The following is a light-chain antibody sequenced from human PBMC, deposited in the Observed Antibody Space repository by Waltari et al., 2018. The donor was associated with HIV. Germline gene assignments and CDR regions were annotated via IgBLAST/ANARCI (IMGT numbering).Light chain of an antibody. CDR1: SSDVGGYNY. CDR2: AVS. CDR3: SSYTSSRSYV. V-gene: IGLV2-14*03. J-gene: IGLJ1*01. Sequence: QSALTQPASVSGSPGQSITISCTGTSSDVGGYNYVSWYQQHPGKAPKLMIYAVSNRPCGVSNRFSGSKSGNAASLTISGLQAEDEADYYCSSYTSSRSYVFGTGTRVTV.